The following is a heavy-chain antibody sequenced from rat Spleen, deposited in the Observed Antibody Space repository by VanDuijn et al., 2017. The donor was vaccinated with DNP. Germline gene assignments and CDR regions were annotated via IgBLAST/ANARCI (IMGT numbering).Heavy chain of an antibody. J-gene: IGHJ4*01. CDR2: ISYSGST. D-gene: IGHD1-12*02. CDR3: ASYYYDGYYAMDA. V-gene: IGHV3-1*01. CDR1: GYSISRTY. Sequence: EVQLQESGPGLLKPSQSLSLTCSVTGYSISRTYWGWFRKFPGNKMEWIGYISYSGSTGYNPSLKSRISITRDTSKNQFFLQLNSVTTEDTATYYCASYYYDGYYAMDAWGQGTSVTVSS.